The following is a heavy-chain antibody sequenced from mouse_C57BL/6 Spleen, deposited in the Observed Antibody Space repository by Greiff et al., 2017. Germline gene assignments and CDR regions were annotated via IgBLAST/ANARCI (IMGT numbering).Heavy chain of an antibody. J-gene: IGHJ4*01. Sequence: EVHLVESGPGLVKPSQSLSLTCSVTGYSITSGYYWNWIRQFPGNKLEWMGYISYDGSNNYNPSLKNRISITRDTSKNQFFLKLNSVTTEDTATYYCAREGNYDYYYAMDYWGQGTSVTVSS. D-gene: IGHD2-4*01. CDR1: GYSITSGYY. CDR3: AREGNYDYYYAMDY. V-gene: IGHV3-6*01. CDR2: ISYDGSN.